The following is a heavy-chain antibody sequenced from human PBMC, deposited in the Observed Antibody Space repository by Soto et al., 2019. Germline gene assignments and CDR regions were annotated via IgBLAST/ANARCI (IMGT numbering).Heavy chain of an antibody. D-gene: IGHD1-26*01. Sequence: GGSLRLSCAASGFTFSSYAMSWVRQAPGKGLEWVTAIDSDGTDTYYADFVKGRFTVSRDNSKNTLYLQMRSLTAEDTALYYCAKGRLAVGSDWFDSWGPGTLVTVSS. CDR3: AKGRLAVGSDWFDS. CDR1: GFTFSSYA. CDR2: IDSDGTDT. J-gene: IGHJ5*01. V-gene: IGHV3-23*05.